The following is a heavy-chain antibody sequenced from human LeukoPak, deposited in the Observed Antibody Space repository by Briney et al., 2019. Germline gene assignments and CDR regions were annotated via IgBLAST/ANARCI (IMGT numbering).Heavy chain of an antibody. J-gene: IGHJ4*02. CDR2: ISSSGSTI. Sequence: GGSLRLSCAASGFTFSDYYMSWIRQAPGKGLEWVSYISSSGSTIYYADSVKGRFTISRDNAENSLYLQMNSLRAEDTAVYYCARDSVFCTNGVCSGPYDYWGQGTLVTVSS. D-gene: IGHD2-8*01. V-gene: IGHV3-11*01. CDR3: ARDSVFCTNGVCSGPYDY. CDR1: GFTFSDYY.